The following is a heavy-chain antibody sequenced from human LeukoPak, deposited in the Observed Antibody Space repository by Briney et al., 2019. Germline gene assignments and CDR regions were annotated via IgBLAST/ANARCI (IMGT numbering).Heavy chain of an antibody. CDR1: GFTFSSYW. Sequence: PGGSLRLSCAASGFTFSSYWMSWVRQAPGKGLEWVGRIRNKPNNYATAYAASVKGRFTISRGDSKNTAYLQMNSLKTEDTAVYYCLSYSSAQTFDCWGQGTLVTVSS. CDR2: IRNKPNNYAT. J-gene: IGHJ4*02. CDR3: LSYSSAQTFDC. V-gene: IGHV3-73*01. D-gene: IGHD2-21*01.